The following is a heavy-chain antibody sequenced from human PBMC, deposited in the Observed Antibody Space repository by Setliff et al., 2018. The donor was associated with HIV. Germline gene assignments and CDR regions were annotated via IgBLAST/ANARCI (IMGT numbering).Heavy chain of an antibody. CDR2: IYWNDDK. Sequence: SGPTLVNPTQTLTLTCTFSGFSLSTSGVGVGWIRQPPGKALEWLALIYWNDDKRYSPSLKSRLTITKDTSKNQVVLTMTNMGPVDTATYYCARASGAYRDSFYFDYWGQGALVTVSS. V-gene: IGHV2-5*01. CDR1: GFSLSTSGVG. D-gene: IGHD2-21*01. CDR3: ARASGAYRDSFYFDY. J-gene: IGHJ4*02.